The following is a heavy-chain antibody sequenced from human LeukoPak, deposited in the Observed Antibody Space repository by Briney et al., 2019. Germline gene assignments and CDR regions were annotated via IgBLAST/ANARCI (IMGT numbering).Heavy chain of an antibody. CDR1: GGTFSSYA. Sequence: SVKVSCKASGGTFSSYAISWVRQAPGQGLEWMGVIIPIFGTANYAQKFHGRVTITADESTSTAYMELSSLRSEDTAVYYCARGGLPARSWFDPWGQGTLVTVSS. V-gene: IGHV1-69*13. CDR3: ARGGLPARSWFDP. D-gene: IGHD3/OR15-3a*01. J-gene: IGHJ5*02. CDR2: IIPIFGTA.